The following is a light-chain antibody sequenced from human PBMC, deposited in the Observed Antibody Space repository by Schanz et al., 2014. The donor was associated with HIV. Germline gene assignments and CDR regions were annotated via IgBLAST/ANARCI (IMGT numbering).Light chain of an antibody. CDR1: QSISRSS. V-gene: IGKV3D-20*02. J-gene: IGKJ3*01. CDR2: GAS. Sequence: EIVLTQSPGTLSLSPGERATLSCRASQSISRSSIAWYRQKPGQAPRLLIYGASSRATGTPDRFIGSGSGTDFTLTINRLEPEDFAVYYCQHRRSWPPFFTFGPGTRVDAK. CDR3: QHRRSWPPFFT.